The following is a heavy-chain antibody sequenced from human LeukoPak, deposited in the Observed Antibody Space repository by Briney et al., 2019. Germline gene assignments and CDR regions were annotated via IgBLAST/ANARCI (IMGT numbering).Heavy chain of an antibody. Sequence: PGGSLRLSCAASGFTFSSYSMNWVRQAPGKGLEWVSSISSSSSYIYYADSVKGRFTISRNNAKHSLYLQMNSVRAEDTAVYYCARGAGNYFDYWGQGTLVTVSS. V-gene: IGHV3-21*01. J-gene: IGHJ4*02. CDR3: ARGAGNYFDY. D-gene: IGHD3-10*01. CDR1: GFTFSSYS. CDR2: ISSSSSYI.